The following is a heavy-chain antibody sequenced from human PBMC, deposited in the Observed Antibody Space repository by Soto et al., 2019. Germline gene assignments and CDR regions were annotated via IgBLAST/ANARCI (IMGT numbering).Heavy chain of an antibody. CDR2: IIPIFGTA. J-gene: IGHJ4*02. V-gene: IGHV1-69*13. D-gene: IGHD6-13*01. CDR1: GGTFSSYA. CDR3: ATPGGSSSWSYYFDY. Sequence: SVKVSCKASGGTFSSYAISWVRQAPGQGLEWMGGIIPIFGTANYAQKFQGRVTITADESTSTAYMELSSLRSEDTAVYYCATPGGSSSWSYYFDYWGQGTLVTV.